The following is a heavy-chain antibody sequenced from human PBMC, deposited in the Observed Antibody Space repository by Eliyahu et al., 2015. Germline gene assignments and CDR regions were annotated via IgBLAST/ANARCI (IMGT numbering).Heavy chain of an antibody. CDR2: IYPRVSDV. V-gene: IGHV5-51*01. CDR1: GYSFTYXY. CDR3: ARQDGSGLYYFDY. J-gene: IGHJ4*02. Sequence: EVQMVQSGAEVXKPGESXKISCKGSGYSFTYXYXTWVRQMPGKGLEWMXSIYPRVSDVRYSPSFQGQVTISADKSINTAFLQWSTLKASDTAMYFCARQDGSGLYYFDYWGQGTPVTVSS. D-gene: IGHD3-10*01.